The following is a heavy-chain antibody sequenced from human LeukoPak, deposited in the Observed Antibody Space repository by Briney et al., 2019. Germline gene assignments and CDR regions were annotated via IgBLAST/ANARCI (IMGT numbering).Heavy chain of an antibody. D-gene: IGHD6-13*01. CDR1: GFTVSSNY. J-gene: IGHJ4*02. Sequence: GGSLRLSCAASGFTVSSNYMSWVRQAPGKGLEWVSVIYSGGSTYYADSVKGRFTISRDNSKNSLYLQMNSLRAEDTAVYYCAKDSIAAAAFDYWGQGTLVTVSS. CDR2: IYSGGST. V-gene: IGHV3-66*01. CDR3: AKDSIAAAAFDY.